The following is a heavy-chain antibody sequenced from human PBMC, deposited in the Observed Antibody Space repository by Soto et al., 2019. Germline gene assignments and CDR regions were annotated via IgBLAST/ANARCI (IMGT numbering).Heavy chain of an antibody. J-gene: IGHJ4*02. CDR2: ISAYNGNT. V-gene: IGHV1-18*01. CDR1: GYTFTSYG. Sequence: GASVKVSCKASGYTFTSYGISWVRQAPGQGLEWMGWISAYNGNTNYAQKLQGRVTMTTDTSTSTAYMELRSLRSDDTAVYYCARGFLGTGILVIMRGFYFDYWGQGTLVTVSS. D-gene: IGHD3-22*01. CDR3: ARGFLGTGILVIMRGFYFDY.